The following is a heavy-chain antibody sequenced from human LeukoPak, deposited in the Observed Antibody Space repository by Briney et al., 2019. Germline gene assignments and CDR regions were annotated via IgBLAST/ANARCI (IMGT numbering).Heavy chain of an antibody. CDR3: ARDRGSSGYLTI. J-gene: IGHJ4*02. CDR2: ISSSSSSI. D-gene: IGHD3-22*01. V-gene: IGHV3-21*01. CDR1: GFTFSFYI. Sequence: GGGPRLSSSAPGFTFSFYIISWVRQAPGEGVGWGSSISSSSSSIYYTDSVKGRFTISRDNAKNSLYLQMNSLRAEDTAVYYCARDRGSSGYLTIGGQGTLVTVSS.